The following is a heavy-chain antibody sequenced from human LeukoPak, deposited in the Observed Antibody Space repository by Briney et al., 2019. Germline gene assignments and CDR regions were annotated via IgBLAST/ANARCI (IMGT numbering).Heavy chain of an antibody. Sequence: PGGSLRLSCAASGFTFSSYWMSWVRQPPGKGLEWVANIKQDGSENNYGDSVRGRLTISRDNAKNSLYLQMNSLRAEDTAAYYCARVRVGAAFDSWGQGTLVTVSS. CDR2: IKQDGSEN. D-gene: IGHD1-26*01. J-gene: IGHJ4*02. CDR1: GFTFSSYW. V-gene: IGHV3-7*01. CDR3: ARVRVGAAFDS.